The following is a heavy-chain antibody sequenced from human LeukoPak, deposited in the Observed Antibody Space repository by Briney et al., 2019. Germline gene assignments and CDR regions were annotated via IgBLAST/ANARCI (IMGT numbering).Heavy chain of an antibody. CDR1: GFTFGSYS. D-gene: IGHD3-22*01. CDR3: ARDIYYDSSGYYGSVY. CDR2: ISSSSSTI. V-gene: IGHV3-48*04. J-gene: IGHJ4*02. Sequence: GGSLRLSCAASGFTFGSYSMNWVRQAPGKGLEWVSYISSSSSTIYYADSVKGRFTISRDNAKNSLYLQMNSLRAEDTAVYYRARDIYYDSSGYYGSVYWGQGTLVTVSS.